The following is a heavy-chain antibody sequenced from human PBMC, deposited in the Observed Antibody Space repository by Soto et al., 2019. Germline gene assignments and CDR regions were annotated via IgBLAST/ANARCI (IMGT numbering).Heavy chain of an antibody. J-gene: IGHJ4*02. D-gene: IGHD2-15*01. CDR3: ARGQVVAAQH. V-gene: IGHV4-39*07. CDR2: IYYSGST. Sequence: SETLSLTCTVSGGSISSSSYFWGWVRQPPGKGLEWIGTIYYSGSTYYNPSLKSRVTISVDRSKNQFSLKLSSVTAADTAVYYCARGQVVAAQHWGQGTLVTVS. CDR1: GGSISSSSYF.